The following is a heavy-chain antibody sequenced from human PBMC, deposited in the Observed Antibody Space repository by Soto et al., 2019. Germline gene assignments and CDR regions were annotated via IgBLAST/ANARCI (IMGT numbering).Heavy chain of an antibody. Sequence: SETLSLTCTVSGGSVSSGSYYWSWIRQPPGKGLEWIGYIYYSGSTNYNPSLKSRVTISVDTSKNQFSLKLSSVTAADTAVYYCARDVSYGDYARWGQGTLVTVSS. J-gene: IGHJ4*02. CDR1: GGSVSSGSYY. CDR3: ARDVSYGDYAR. CDR2: IYYSGST. V-gene: IGHV4-61*01. D-gene: IGHD4-17*01.